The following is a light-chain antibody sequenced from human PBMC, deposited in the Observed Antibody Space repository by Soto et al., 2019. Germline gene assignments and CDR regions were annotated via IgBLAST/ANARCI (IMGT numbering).Light chain of an antibody. Sequence: DIQMTQAPSSLSASVGDRVTITCRASQSISTYLNWYQHKPGKAPKLLIYKASSLESGIPSRFIGIGSGTEFTLTLFSLQPDAFATEYCQHHKSYPEACGQGTNVDIK. V-gene: IGKV1-5*03. CDR3: QHHKSYPEA. CDR1: QSISTY. CDR2: KAS. J-gene: IGKJ1*01.